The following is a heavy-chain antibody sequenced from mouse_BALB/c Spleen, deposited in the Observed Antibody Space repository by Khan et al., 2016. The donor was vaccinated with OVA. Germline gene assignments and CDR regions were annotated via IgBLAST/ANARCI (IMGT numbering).Heavy chain of an antibody. V-gene: IGHV1S137*01. J-gene: IGHJ3*01. CDR3: ARGGGGDRFLY. CDR1: GYTFTDFS. Sequence: QVRLQQSGAELVRPRVSVKISCKGSGYTFTDFSMHWVKQRHAMSLEWIGVISPYYGDADYNQSFKDKATMTVDKSSNTAYMDLASLTSEDSAIYYCARGGGGDRFLYWGQGTLVTVSA. D-gene: IGHD3-2*01. CDR2: ISPYYGDA.